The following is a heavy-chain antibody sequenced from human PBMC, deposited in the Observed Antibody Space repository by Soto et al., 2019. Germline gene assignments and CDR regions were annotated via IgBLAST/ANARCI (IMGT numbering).Heavy chain of an antibody. V-gene: IGHV4-34*01. CDR3: ARGGESIVVVVAATSDAFDI. D-gene: IGHD2-15*01. CDR2: INHSGST. J-gene: IGHJ3*02. CDR1: GGSFSGYY. Sequence: QVQLQQWGAGLLKPSETLSLTCAVYGGSFSGYYWSWIRQPPGKGLEWIGEINHSGSTNYNPSLKSRVTISGDTSKNKFSLKLRSVTAADMAVYYCARGGESIVVVVAATSDAFDICGQGTMVTVSS.